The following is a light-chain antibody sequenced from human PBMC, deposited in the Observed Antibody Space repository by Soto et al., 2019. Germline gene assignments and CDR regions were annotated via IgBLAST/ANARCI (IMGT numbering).Light chain of an antibody. J-gene: IGKJ5*01. CDR2: GAS. CDR3: QQYGSSPRT. V-gene: IGKV3-20*01. Sequence: EIVLTQSPGTLSLSPGERATLSCRASQNVSSSYLAWYQQKPGHPPRLLIYGASNRATGIPDRFSGSGSGADFTLTISRLDPEDFAMYFCQQYGSSPRTFGQGTRLEV. CDR1: QNVSSSY.